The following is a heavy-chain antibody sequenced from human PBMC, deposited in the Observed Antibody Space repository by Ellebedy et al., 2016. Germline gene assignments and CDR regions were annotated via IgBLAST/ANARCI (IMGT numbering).Heavy chain of an antibody. D-gene: IGHD6-13*01. V-gene: IGHV3-23*01. CDR3: AKDFESTSSWYGGIDH. CDR1: GFTLSSYA. J-gene: IGHJ4*02. CDR2: ITGSGTRT. Sequence: GESLKISCAASGFTLSSYAMNWVRQAPGEGLEWVSSITGSGTRTYYADSVTGRFTISRDDSRNTLYLQMNSLRVEDTAVYYCAKDFESTSSWYGGIDHWGQGALVTVSS.